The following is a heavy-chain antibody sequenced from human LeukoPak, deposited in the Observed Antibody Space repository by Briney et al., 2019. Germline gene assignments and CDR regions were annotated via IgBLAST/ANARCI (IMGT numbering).Heavy chain of an antibody. CDR3: ARDSTYYDSSGYYYVGRNAFDI. Sequence: GGSLRLSCAASGFTFSSYWMHWVRHAPGKGLVWVSLINSDGSSTFYADSVEGRFTISRDNAKNTLYLQMNSLRAEDTAVYYCARDSTYYDSSGYYYVGRNAFDIWGQGTMVTVSS. CDR2: INSDGSST. J-gene: IGHJ3*02. V-gene: IGHV3-74*01. D-gene: IGHD3-22*01. CDR1: GFTFSSYW.